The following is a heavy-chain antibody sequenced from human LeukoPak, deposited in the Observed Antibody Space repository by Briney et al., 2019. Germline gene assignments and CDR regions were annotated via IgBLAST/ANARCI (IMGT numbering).Heavy chain of an antibody. J-gene: IGHJ3*02. CDR1: GVTFSNYV. Sequence: GGSLRLSCAASGVTFSNYVMGWVRRAAGQGLGLVSSISDIGIGTYYADSVKGRFTIFRDNSKNILYLQMNSLRAEDTAIYYCAKRGGGTMFAFDIWGQGTMVTVSS. V-gene: IGHV3-23*01. D-gene: IGHD3-10*02. CDR3: AKRGGGTMFAFDI. CDR2: ISDIGIGT.